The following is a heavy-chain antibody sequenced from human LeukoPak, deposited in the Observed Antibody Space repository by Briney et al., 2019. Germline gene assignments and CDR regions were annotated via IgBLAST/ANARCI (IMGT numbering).Heavy chain of an antibody. CDR2: ISYDGSNK. J-gene: IGHJ4*02. V-gene: IGHV3-30*18. D-gene: IGHD2-15*01. CDR3: AKGSSGGSCSDY. CDR1: GFTFSSYG. Sequence: GRSLRLSCAASGFTFSSYGMHWVRQAPGKGLEWVAVISYDGSNKYYADSVKGRFTISRDNSKNTLYLQMNSLRAEDTAVYYCAKGSSGGSCSDYWGQGTLVTVSS.